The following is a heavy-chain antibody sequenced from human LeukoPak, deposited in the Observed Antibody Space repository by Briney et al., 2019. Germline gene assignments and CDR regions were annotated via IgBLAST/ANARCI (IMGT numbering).Heavy chain of an antibody. Sequence: GESLKISCKGSGYTFNTHWIGWVRQMPGKGLEWVEIIYPGDSNTRYSPSFQGQVTISVDKSITTAYLQWTTLKASDTAMYYCARTYCSGGGCLGSFDYWGHGTLVTVSS. V-gene: IGHV5-51*01. J-gene: IGHJ4*01. CDR2: IYPGDSNT. CDR1: GYTFNTHW. CDR3: ARTYCSGGGCLGSFDY. D-gene: IGHD2-15*01.